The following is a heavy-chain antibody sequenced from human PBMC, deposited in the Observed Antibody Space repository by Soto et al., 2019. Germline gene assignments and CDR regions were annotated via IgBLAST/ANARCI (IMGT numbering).Heavy chain of an antibody. V-gene: IGHV4-59*01. Sequence: SETLSLTCTVSGGSISSYYWSWIRQPPGKGLEWIGYIYYSGSTNYNPSLKSRVTISVDTSKNQFSLKLSSVTAADTAVYYCERDLGVVVITPYYFDYWGQGTLVTVSS. J-gene: IGHJ4*02. CDR1: GGSISSYY. CDR2: IYYSGST. CDR3: ERDLGVVVITPYYFDY. D-gene: IGHD3-22*01.